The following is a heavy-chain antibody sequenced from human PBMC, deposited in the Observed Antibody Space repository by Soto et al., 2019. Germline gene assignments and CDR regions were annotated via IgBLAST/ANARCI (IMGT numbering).Heavy chain of an antibody. V-gene: IGHV4-31*11. CDR2: IYYSGST. CDR3: ARGHEYYDCCSGYLYFDY. J-gene: IGHJ4*02. CDR1: GGSISSGGYY. D-gene: IGHD3-3*01. Sequence: SETLSLTCAVSGGSISSGGYYWSWIRQHPGKGLEWIGYIYYSGSTYYNPSLKSRVTISVDTSKNQFSLKLSSVTAADTAVYYCARGHEYYDCCSGYLYFDYWGQGTLVTVSS.